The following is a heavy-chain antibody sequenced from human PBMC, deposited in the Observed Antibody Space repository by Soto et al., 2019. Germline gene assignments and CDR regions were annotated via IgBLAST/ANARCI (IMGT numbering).Heavy chain of an antibody. CDR1: GVTFSSYE. V-gene: IGHV3-48*03. J-gene: IGHJ6*02. Sequence: VGSLRIACAASGVTFSSYEMNWVRQAPGKGLEWVSYISSSGSTIYYADSVKGRFTISRDNAKNSLYLQMNSLRAEDTAVYYCARDNYDFWSGYSGHYYYGMDVWGQGTTVTVSS. D-gene: IGHD3-3*01. CDR3: ARDNYDFWSGYSGHYYYGMDV. CDR2: ISSSGSTI.